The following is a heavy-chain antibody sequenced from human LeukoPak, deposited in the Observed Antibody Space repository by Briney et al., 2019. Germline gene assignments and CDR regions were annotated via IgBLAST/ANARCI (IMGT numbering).Heavy chain of an antibody. V-gene: IGHV3-23*01. CDR2: ISGSGGST. CDR1: GLTFSSYA. J-gene: IGHJ4*02. Sequence: PGGSLRLSCAASGLTFSSYAMSWVRQAPGKGLEWVSAISGSGGSTYYADSVKGRFTISSDNSKNTLYLQMNSLRAEDTAVYYCAKDMDGWFGELSDYWGQGTLVTVSS. CDR3: AKDMDGWFGELSDY. D-gene: IGHD3-10*01.